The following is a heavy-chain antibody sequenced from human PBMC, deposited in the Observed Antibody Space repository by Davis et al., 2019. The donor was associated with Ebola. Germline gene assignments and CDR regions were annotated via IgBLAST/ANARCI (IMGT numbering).Heavy chain of an antibody. Sequence: MPSETLSLTCTVSGSSISGYYWCWIRQPPGKGLEWIGCMFEGGNINYNPSLKSRVTISVDTSKHQFSLKLSSVTAADTAVYYCARQKDIVLVPAATNTAYYYYYGMDVWGQGTTVTVSS. D-gene: IGHD2-2*01. J-gene: IGHJ6*02. CDR3: ARQKDIVLVPAATNTAYYYYYGMDV. V-gene: IGHV4-59*08. CDR1: GSSISGYY. CDR2: MFEGGNI.